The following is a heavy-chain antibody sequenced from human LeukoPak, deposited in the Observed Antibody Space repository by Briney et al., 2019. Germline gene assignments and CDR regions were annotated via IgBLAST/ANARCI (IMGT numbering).Heavy chain of an antibody. CDR1: GFIFTGYY. CDR3: ARDHPYSSGWYGRVEALDL. V-gene: IGHV1-2*02. Sequence: ASVKVSCKASGFIFTGYYMHWVRQAPGQGLEWMGCINANSGGTNYAQKFQGRVTMTRDTSISTAYMDLSRLRSDDTAVYYCARDHPYSSGWYGRVEALDLWGQGTTVTVSS. D-gene: IGHD6-19*01. CDR2: INANSGGT. J-gene: IGHJ3*01.